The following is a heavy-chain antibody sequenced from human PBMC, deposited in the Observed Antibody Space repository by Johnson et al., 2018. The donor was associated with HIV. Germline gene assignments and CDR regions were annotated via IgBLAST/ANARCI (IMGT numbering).Heavy chain of an antibody. J-gene: IGHJ3*02. V-gene: IGHV3-11*01. CDR2: ISSRGGTI. CDR3: STVGYDFWSGFLGHDAFDM. Sequence: QVQLVESGGGLVKPGGSLRLSCAASGFTFSDYYMTWIRQAPGKGLEWVSYISSRGGTIYYTDSVKGRFTISRDNAKNSLYLHMNSLRAEDTAVYYCSTVGYDFWSGFLGHDAFDMWGQGTMVTVSS. CDR1: GFTFSDYY. D-gene: IGHD3-3*01.